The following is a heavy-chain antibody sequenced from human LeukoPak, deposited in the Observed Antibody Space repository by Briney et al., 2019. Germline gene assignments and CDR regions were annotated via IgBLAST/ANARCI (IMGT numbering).Heavy chain of an antibody. V-gene: IGHV1-8*01. D-gene: IGHD4-17*01. CDR2: MNPNSGNT. CDR3: ARDGAYGDYVSHGMDV. J-gene: IGHJ6*02. Sequence: ASVKVSCKASGYTFTSYDTNWVRQATGQGLEWMGWMNPNSGNTGYAQKFQGWVTMTRDTSISTAYMELSRLRSDDTAVYYCARDGAYGDYVSHGMDVWGQGTTVTVSS. CDR1: GYTFTSYD.